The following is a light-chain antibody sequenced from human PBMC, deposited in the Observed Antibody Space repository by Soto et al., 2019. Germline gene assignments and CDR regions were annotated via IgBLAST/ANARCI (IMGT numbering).Light chain of an antibody. CDR3: QQRNDWPRIT. J-gene: IGKJ5*01. CDR1: QTIKTY. CDR2: DAS. V-gene: IGKV3-11*01. Sequence: EIVLTQFPATLSLSPGERATLSCRASQTIKTYLAWYQQKPGQAPRLLISDASNRATGVPARFSGSGSGTDFTLTINILEPEDFAVYFCQQRNDWPRITFGQGTRLEIK.